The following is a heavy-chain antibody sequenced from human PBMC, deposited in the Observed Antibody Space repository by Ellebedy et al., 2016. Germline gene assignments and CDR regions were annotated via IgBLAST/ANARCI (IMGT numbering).Heavy chain of an antibody. V-gene: IGHV3-53*01. D-gene: IGHD1-14*01. J-gene: IGHJ4*02. CDR2: IYSDGST. CDR3: ARDGIRLDL. CDR1: GFSVSSHF. Sequence: GESLKISXAVSGFSVSSHFMSWVRQAPGKGLEWVSVIYSDGSTYYGDSMKGRFTISRDNSKNTLNLQMNSLRVDDTAVYFCARDGIRLDLWGQGTLVTVSS.